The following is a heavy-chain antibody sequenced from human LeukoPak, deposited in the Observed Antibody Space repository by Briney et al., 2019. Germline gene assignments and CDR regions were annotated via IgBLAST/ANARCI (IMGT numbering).Heavy chain of an antibody. V-gene: IGHV4-39*07. Sequence: SETLSLTCTVSGGSISSSSYYWGWIRQPPGKGLEWIGSIYYSGSTYYNPSLKSRVTISVDTSKNQFSLKLSSVTAADTAVYYCARFPNVLLWFGEFQNGMDVWGQGTTVTVSS. D-gene: IGHD3-10*01. J-gene: IGHJ6*02. CDR2: IYYSGST. CDR1: GGSISSSSYY. CDR3: ARFPNVLLWFGEFQNGMDV.